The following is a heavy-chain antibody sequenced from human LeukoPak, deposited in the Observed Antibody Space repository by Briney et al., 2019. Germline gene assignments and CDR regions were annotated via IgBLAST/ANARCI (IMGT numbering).Heavy chain of an antibody. CDR2: ISGSGAST. CDR3: ATPGEHSSSYYFPGYY. J-gene: IGHJ4*02. D-gene: IGHD3-22*01. Sequence: PPETLSLTCTVSGGSISSGGYYWSWVRQAPGKGLEWVSAISGSGASTYYADSVKGRFIISRDNSKNMLYLQMNSLRADDTAVYYCATPGEHSSSYYFPGYYWGQGTLVTVSS. CDR1: GGSISSGGYY. V-gene: IGHV3-23*01.